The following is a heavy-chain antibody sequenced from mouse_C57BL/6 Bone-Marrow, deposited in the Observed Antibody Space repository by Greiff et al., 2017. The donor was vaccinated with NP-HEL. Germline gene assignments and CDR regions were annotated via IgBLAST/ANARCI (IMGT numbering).Heavy chain of an antibody. CDR3: AREALLRFAY. CDR2: ISDGGSYT. D-gene: IGHD1-2*01. Sequence: EVKLMESGGGLVKPGGSLKLSCAASGFTFSSYAMSWVRQTPEKRLEWVATISDGGSYTYYPDNVKGRFTISRDNAKNNLYLQMSHLKSEDTAMYYCAREALLRFAYWGQGTLVTVSA. J-gene: IGHJ3*01. V-gene: IGHV5-4*01. CDR1: GFTFSSYA.